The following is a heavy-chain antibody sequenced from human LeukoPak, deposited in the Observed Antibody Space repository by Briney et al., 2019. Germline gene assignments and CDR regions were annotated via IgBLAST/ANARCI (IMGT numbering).Heavy chain of an antibody. D-gene: IGHD5-24*01. CDR1: AFTVSSSF. CDR3: ARTNNYAFDI. CDR2: IYSNGNT. Sequence: AASAFTVSSSFMSWVRQAPGKGLEWVSIIYSNGNTHYADSVRGRFTISRDNSMNTLYLQMNNLRAEDTAVYYCARTNNYAFDIWGLGTMVIVSS. V-gene: IGHV3-53*01. J-gene: IGHJ3*02.